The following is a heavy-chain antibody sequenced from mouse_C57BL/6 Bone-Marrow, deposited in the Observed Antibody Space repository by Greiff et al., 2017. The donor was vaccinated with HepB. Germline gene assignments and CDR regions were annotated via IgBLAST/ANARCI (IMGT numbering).Heavy chain of an antibody. J-gene: IGHJ2*01. CDR3: ASSITTVVADY. V-gene: IGHV1-81*01. CDR2: IYPRSGNT. D-gene: IGHD1-1*01. Sequence: VQGVESGAELARPGASVKLSCKASGYTFTSYGISWVKQRTGQGLEWIGEIYPRSGNTYYNEKFKGKATLTADKSSSTAYMELRSLTSEDSAVYFCASSITTVVADYWGQGTTLTVSS. CDR1: GYTFTSYG.